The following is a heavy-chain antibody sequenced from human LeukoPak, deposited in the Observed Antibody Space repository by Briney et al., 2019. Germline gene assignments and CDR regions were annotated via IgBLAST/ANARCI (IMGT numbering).Heavy chain of an antibody. CDR3: ARGLYDILTGSYAFDI. Sequence: GGSLRLSCAASGFTFSSYGMHWVRQAPGKGLEWVAFIRYDGSNKYYADSVKGRFTISRDNSKNTLYLQMNSLRAEDTAVYYCARGLYDILTGSYAFDIWGQGTMVTVSS. CDR1: GFTFSSYG. J-gene: IGHJ3*02. D-gene: IGHD3-9*01. CDR2: IRYDGSNK. V-gene: IGHV3-30*02.